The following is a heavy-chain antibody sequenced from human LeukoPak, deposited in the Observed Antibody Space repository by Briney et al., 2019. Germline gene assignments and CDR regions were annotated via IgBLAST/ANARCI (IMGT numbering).Heavy chain of an antibody. Sequence: GGSLRPSCAASGFTFSSYEMNWVRQAPGKGQEWVSYISTSGSPIYYADSVKGRFTISRDNAQKSLYVQMNSLRAEDTAVYYCARGRGYSYGYFDFWGQGTLVTVSS. D-gene: IGHD5-18*01. J-gene: IGHJ4*02. CDR3: ARGRGYSYGYFDF. CDR2: ISTSGSPI. V-gene: IGHV3-48*03. CDR1: GFTFSSYE.